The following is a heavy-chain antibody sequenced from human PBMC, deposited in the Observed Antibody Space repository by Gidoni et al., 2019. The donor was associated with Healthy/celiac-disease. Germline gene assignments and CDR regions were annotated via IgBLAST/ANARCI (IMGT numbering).Heavy chain of an antibody. CDR1: GFTFSSYG. J-gene: IGHJ4*02. Sequence: QVQLVESGGGVVQPGRSLRLSCAASGFTFSSYGMHWVRQAPGKGLEWVAVISYDGSNKYYADSVKGRFTISRDNSKNTLYLQMNSLRAEDTAVYYCANEFGPRHSYEIDYWGQGTLVTVSS. CDR2: ISYDGSNK. CDR3: ANEFGPRHSYEIDY. V-gene: IGHV3-30*18. D-gene: IGHD5-18*01.